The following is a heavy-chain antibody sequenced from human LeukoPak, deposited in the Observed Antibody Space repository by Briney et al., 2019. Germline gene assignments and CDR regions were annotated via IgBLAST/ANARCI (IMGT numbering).Heavy chain of an antibody. J-gene: IGHJ4*02. CDR1: GFTFSRYA. V-gene: IGHV3-23*01. CDR3: AKNIRSSTMYFDY. CDR2: ISGSGGST. D-gene: IGHD2-2*01. Sequence: GSLRLSCAASGFTFSRYAMSWVRQAPGKGLEWVSAISGSGGSTYYADSVTGRFTISRDNSKNTLYLQMNSLRAEDTAVYYCAKNIRSSTMYFDYWGQGTLVTVSS.